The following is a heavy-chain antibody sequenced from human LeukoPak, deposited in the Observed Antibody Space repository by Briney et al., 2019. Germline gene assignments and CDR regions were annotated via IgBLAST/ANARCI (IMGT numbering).Heavy chain of an antibody. Sequence: PGGSLRLSCAASGFIFSSYSWNWVRQAPGKGWEWLSYITGSDDAESYADSVRGRFTISRDNAKKSLYLQMNSLTDEDTAVYYCARDKDYAFDIWGQRTMVTVSS. CDR2: ITGSDDAE. J-gene: IGHJ3*02. V-gene: IGHV3-48*02. CDR3: ARDKDYAFDI. CDR1: GFIFSSYS.